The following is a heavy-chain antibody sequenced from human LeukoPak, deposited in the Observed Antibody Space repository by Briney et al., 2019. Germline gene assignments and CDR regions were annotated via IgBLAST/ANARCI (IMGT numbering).Heavy chain of an antibody. V-gene: IGHV4-4*07. CDR1: GGSMSSYY. CDR2: IHTSWTT. D-gene: IGHD2-15*01. CDR3: VRGYSFGPYGMDV. J-gene: IGHJ6*02. Sequence: SETLSLTCTVSGGSMSSYYWSFIRQPAGKGLEWIGRIHTSWTTYYNPSLKSRVTMSVDTSRNQFSLRLTSVTAADTAVYFCVRGYSFGPYGMDVWGQGTTVTVSS.